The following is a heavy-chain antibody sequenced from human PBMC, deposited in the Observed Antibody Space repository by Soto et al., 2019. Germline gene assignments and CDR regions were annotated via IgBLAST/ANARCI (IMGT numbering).Heavy chain of an antibody. V-gene: IGHV1-8*01. CDR1: GYTFTSYD. D-gene: IGHD2-2*01. J-gene: IGHJ6*03. Sequence: ASVKVSCKASGYTFTSYDINWVRQATGQGLEWMGWMNPNSGNTGYAQKFQGRVTMTRNTSISTAYMELSSLRSEDTAVYYYAREPREVGYCSSTSCSPRLNYYYYMDVWGKGTTVTVSS. CDR2: MNPNSGNT. CDR3: AREPREVGYCSSTSCSPRLNYYYYMDV.